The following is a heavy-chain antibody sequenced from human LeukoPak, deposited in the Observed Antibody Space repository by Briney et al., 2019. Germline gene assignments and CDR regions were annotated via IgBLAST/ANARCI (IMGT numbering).Heavy chain of an antibody. CDR1: GFTFSSFE. CDR2: ISSGGTTM. J-gene: IGHJ4*02. V-gene: IGHV3-48*03. Sequence: GGSLRLSCAASGFTFSSFEMNWVRQAPGKGLEWVSYISSGGTTMYYADSVKGRFTISRDISKNTLSLQMNSLRAEDTAVYYCATRQGYGYGLDYWGQGPLVTVSS. D-gene: IGHD5-18*01. CDR3: ATRQGYGYGLDY.